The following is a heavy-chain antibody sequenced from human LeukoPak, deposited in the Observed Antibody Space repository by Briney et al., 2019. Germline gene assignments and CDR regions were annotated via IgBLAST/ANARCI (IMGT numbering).Heavy chain of an antibody. D-gene: IGHD6-19*01. CDR1: GYTFTSYD. J-gene: IGHJ6*03. Sequence: ASVKVSCKASGYTFTSYDINWVRQATGQGLEWMGWMNPNSGNTGYAQKFQGRVTMTRNTSISTAYMELSSLRSEDTAVYYCARREARYSSGWYGSYYYYYYMDVWGKGTTVTISS. CDR2: MNPNSGNT. CDR3: ARREARYSSGWYGSYYYYYYMDV. V-gene: IGHV1-8*02.